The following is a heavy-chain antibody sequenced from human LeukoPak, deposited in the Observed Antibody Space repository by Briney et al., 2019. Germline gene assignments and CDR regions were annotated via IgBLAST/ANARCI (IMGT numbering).Heavy chain of an antibody. CDR1: GYTFTSYD. Sequence: GASVKVSCKASGYTFTSYDINWVRQATGQGLEWMGWMNPNSGNTGYAQKFQGRVTITRNTSISTAYMELSSLRSEDTAVYYCARAGTTYYYYYMDVWGKGTTVTVSS. J-gene: IGHJ6*03. CDR3: ARAGTTYYYYYMDV. CDR2: MNPNSGNT. V-gene: IGHV1-8*01. D-gene: IGHD1-1*01.